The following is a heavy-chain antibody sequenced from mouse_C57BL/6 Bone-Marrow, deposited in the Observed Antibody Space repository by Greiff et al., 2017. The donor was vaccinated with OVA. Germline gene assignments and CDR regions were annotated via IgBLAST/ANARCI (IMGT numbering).Heavy chain of an antibody. CDR3: ARRGIYYYGSSYDYFDY. D-gene: IGHD1-1*01. CDR1: GFSLTSYA. Sequence: QVQLQQSGPGLVAPSQSLSITCTVSGFSLTSYAISWVRQPPGKGLEWLGVIWTGGGTNYNSALKSRLSISKDNSKSQVFLKMNSLQTDDTARYYCARRGIYYYGSSYDYFDYWGQGTTLTVSS. V-gene: IGHV2-9-1*01. CDR2: IWTGGGT. J-gene: IGHJ2*01.